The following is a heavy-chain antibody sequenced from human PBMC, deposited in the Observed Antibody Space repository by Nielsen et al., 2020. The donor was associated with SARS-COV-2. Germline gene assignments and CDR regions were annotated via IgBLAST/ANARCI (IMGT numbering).Heavy chain of an antibody. CDR2: IIPILGIA. V-gene: IGHV1-69*02. J-gene: IGHJ4*02. D-gene: IGHD2-2*01. CDR3: ASWDCSSTSCLGD. CDR1: GGTFSSYT. Sequence: SVKVFCKASGGTFSSYTISWVRQAPGQGLEWMGRIIPILGIANYAQKFQGRVTITADKSTSTAYMELSSLRSEDTAVYYCASWDCSSTSCLGDWGQGTLVTVSS.